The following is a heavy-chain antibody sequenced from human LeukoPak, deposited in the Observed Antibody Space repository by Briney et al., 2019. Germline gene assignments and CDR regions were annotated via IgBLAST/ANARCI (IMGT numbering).Heavy chain of an antibody. V-gene: IGHV1-69*13. CDR1: GGTFSSYA. CDR2: IIPIFGTA. Sequence: SVKVSCKASGGTFSSYAISWVRQAPGQGLEWMGGIIPIFGTANYAQKFQGRVTITADESTSTAYMELSSLRSEDTAVYYCARERREYCSGGSCYLPLSYYYYGMDVWGQGTTVTVSS. D-gene: IGHD2-15*01. J-gene: IGHJ6*02. CDR3: ARERREYCSGGSCYLPLSYYYYGMDV.